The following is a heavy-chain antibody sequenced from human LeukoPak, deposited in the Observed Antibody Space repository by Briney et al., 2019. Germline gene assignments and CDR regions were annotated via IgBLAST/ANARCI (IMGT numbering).Heavy chain of an antibody. CDR1: GGSFSGYY. V-gene: IGHV4-34*01. CDR3: AKGSSYYGMDV. CDR2: INHSGST. J-gene: IGHJ6*02. Sequence: SETLSLTCAVYGGSFSGYYWSWIRQPPGKGLEWIGEINHSGSTNYNPSLKSRVTISVDTSKNQFSLKLSSVTAADTAVYYCAKGSSYYGMDVWGQGTTVTVSS. D-gene: IGHD6-6*01.